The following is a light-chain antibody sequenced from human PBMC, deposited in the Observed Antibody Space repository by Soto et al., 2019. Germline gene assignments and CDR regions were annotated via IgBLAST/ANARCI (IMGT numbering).Light chain of an antibody. CDR2: DAS. CDR1: QGIGSA. V-gene: IGKV1-13*02. Sequence: AIQFTQSPSSLSASVGDRVTITCRASQGIGSALAWYQQKPGKAPKLLIYDASSLESGVPSRFSGSGSGTDFTLTISSMKPEDFATYYCQQFNVFGGGTKVDXK. CDR3: QQFNV. J-gene: IGKJ4*01.